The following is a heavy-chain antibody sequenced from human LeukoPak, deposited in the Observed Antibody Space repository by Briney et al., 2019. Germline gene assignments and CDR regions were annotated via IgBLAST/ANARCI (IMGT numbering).Heavy chain of an antibody. V-gene: IGHV1-18*01. CDR1: GYTFTSYG. D-gene: IGHD2-2*01. CDR2: ISAYNGNT. CDR3: ARDPGSIVVVPAAMPNYYYGMDV. Sequence: ASVKVSCKASGYTFTSYGISWVRQAPGQGLEWMGWISAYNGNTNYAQKLQGRVTMTTDTSTSTAYMELTSLRSDDTAVYYCARDPGSIVVVPAAMPNYYYGMDVWGQGTTVTVSS. J-gene: IGHJ6*02.